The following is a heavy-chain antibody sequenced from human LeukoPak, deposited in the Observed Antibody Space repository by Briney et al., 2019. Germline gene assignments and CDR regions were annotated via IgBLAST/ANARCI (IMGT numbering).Heavy chain of an antibody. CDR2: INPNSGGT. CDR3: ARADFDY. CDR1: GYTFTGYY. J-gene: IGHJ4*02. V-gene: IGHV1-2*02. Sequence: ASVKVSCKASGYTFTGYYMHWVRQAPGQGLEWTGWINPNSGGTNYAQKFQGRVTMTRDTSISTAYLQWSSLKASDTAMYYCARADFDYWGQGTLVTVSS.